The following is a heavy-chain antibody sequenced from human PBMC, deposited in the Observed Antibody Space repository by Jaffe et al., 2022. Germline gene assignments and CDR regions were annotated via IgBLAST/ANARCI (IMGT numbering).Heavy chain of an antibody. CDR2: LNPRDEST. CDR3: AKETPINAFWTGHVS. J-gene: IGHJ5*02. CDR1: GFTFSTYA. D-gene: IGHD3-3*01. V-gene: IGHV3-23*01. Sequence: EVQLLESGGGLVQPGGSLRLSCAASGFTFSTYALSWVRQAPGKGLEWVSALNPRDESTYYTDSVKGRFTISRDNSKSTLYLQMNALRAEDTAIYYCAKETPINAFWTGHVSWGQGTLVTVSS.